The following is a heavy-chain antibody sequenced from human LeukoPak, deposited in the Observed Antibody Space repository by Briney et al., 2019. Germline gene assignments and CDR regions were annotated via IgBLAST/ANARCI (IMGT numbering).Heavy chain of an antibody. CDR1: GGSISSSNW. D-gene: IGHD3-10*01. Sequence: SETLSLTCAVSGGSISSSNWWSWVRQPPGKGLEWIGEIYHSGSTNYNPSLKSRVTMSVDTSKNQFSLKLSSVTAADTAVYYCARERPPYYGSGSYYPYDAFDIWGQGTMVTVSS. CDR2: IYHSGST. J-gene: IGHJ3*02. CDR3: ARERPPYYGSGSYYPYDAFDI. V-gene: IGHV4-4*02.